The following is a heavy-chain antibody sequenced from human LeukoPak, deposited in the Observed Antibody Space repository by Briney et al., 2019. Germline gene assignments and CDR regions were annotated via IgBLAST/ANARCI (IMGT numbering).Heavy chain of an antibody. Sequence: ASVKVSFKASGYSLTAYDLNWVRQAPGQGLEWMGWMRPTSGYTGYAQKFQGRITTSSDMSINTAYMELNGLTSEDTAVYHCARGGGWAEIGLDVWGQGTTVTVSP. J-gene: IGHJ3*01. CDR1: GYSLTAYD. V-gene: IGHV1-8*01. CDR2: MRPTSGYT. CDR3: ARGGGWAEIGLDV. D-gene: IGHD6-19*01.